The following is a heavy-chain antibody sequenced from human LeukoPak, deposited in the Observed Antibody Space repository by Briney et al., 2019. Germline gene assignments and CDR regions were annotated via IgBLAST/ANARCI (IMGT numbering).Heavy chain of an antibody. CDR3: AIIVGATEDFDY. D-gene: IGHD1-26*01. J-gene: IGHJ4*02. CDR2: INPNSGGT. Sequence: ASVKVSCKASGYTFTSYYMHWVRQAPGQGLEWMGWINPNSGGTNYAQKFQGRVTMTRDTSISTAYMELSRLRSDDTAVYYCAIIVGATEDFDYWGQGTLVTVSS. CDR1: GYTFTSYY. V-gene: IGHV1-2*02.